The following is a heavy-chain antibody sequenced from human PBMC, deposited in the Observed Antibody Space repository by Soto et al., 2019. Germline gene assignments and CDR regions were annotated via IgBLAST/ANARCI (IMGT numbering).Heavy chain of an antibody. CDR2: IDPSDSYT. Sequence: EVQLVQSGAEVKKPGESLRISCKGSGYSFTSYWISWVRQMPGKGLEWMGRIDPSDSYTNYSPSFQGHVTISADKSISTAYLQWSSLKASDTAMYYCATRQGYSSSSPGAGLYYYYGMDVWGQGTTVTVSS. CDR1: GYSFTSYW. J-gene: IGHJ6*02. V-gene: IGHV5-10-1*03. D-gene: IGHD6-13*01. CDR3: ATRQGYSSSSPGAGLYYYYGMDV.